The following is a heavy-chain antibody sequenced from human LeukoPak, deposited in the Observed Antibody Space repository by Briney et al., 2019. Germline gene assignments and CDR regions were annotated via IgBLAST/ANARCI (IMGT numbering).Heavy chain of an antibody. Sequence: GGSLRLSCAASGFTVSSNYMSWVRQAPGKGLEWVSAISGSGGSTYYADSVKGRFTISRDNSKNTLYLQMNSLRAEDTAVYYCAKVSRFLEWLPAYGYFDYWGQGTLVTVSS. J-gene: IGHJ4*02. CDR2: ISGSGGST. D-gene: IGHD3-3*01. V-gene: IGHV3-23*01. CDR1: GFTVSSNY. CDR3: AKVSRFLEWLPAYGYFDY.